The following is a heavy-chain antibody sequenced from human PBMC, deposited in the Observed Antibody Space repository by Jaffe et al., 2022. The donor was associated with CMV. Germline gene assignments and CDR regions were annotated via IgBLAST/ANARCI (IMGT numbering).Heavy chain of an antibody. J-gene: IGHJ6*03. CDR3: ARALSGYTYGQGYHYYMDV. CDR2: LHSGGST. Sequence: EVQLVETGGGLIQPGGSLRLSCAASGFTVGSDFINWVRQPPGKGLEWVSVLHSGGSTYYTDSVKGRFTISRDISKNTVHLQMNSLRADDTAVYYCARALSGYTYGQGYHYYMDVWGKGTTVTVSS. V-gene: IGHV3-53*02. CDR1: GFTVGSDF. D-gene: IGHD5-18*01.